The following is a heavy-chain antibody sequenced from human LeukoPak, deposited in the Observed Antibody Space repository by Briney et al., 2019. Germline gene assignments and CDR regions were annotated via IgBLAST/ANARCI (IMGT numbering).Heavy chain of an antibody. J-gene: IGHJ4*02. V-gene: IGHV4-59*01. CDR2: IFYSGST. Sequence: SETLSLTCTVSGGSISSYYWSWIRQPPGKGLEWIGYIFYSGSTNYNPSLKSRVTISGHTSKNQFSLKLSSVTAADTAVYYCASSNYDILTGYTQNPFDYWGQGTLVTVSS. CDR1: GGSISSYY. D-gene: IGHD3-9*01. CDR3: ASSNYDILTGYTQNPFDY.